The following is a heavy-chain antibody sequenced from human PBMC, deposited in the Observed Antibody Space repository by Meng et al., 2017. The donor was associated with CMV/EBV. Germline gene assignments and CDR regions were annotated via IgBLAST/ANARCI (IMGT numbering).Heavy chain of an antibody. D-gene: IGHD2-21*01. CDR2: ISVYNGHT. J-gene: IGHJ4*01. V-gene: IGHV1-18*01. Sequence: GKLWRCGGEVKKPGASVQVSCKASGDTFTGYWISWVRQAPGQGLEWMGWISVYNGHTNFAQNLQGRVTMTTDTSTSTAYVELRSLRSDDTAIYYCARGVPLGIIYSFDYWGQGTLVTVSS. CDR3: ARGVPLGIIYSFDY. CDR1: GDTFTGYW.